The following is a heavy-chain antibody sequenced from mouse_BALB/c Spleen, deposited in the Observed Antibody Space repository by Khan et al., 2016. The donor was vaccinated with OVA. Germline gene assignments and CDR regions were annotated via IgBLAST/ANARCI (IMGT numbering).Heavy chain of an antibody. D-gene: IGHD2-10*01. CDR2: MWSDGST. J-gene: IGHJ4*01. Sequence: VELVESGPGLVAPSQSLSITCTISGFSLTNYGVHWVRQPPGKGLEWLVVMWSDGSTTYNSALKSRLSIIKDNSKSQVFLKMNSLQTDDTAMYYCARQPYYHYNIMDYWGQGTSVTVSS. CDR3: ARQPYYHYNIMDY. V-gene: IGHV2-6-1*01. CDR1: GFSLTNYG.